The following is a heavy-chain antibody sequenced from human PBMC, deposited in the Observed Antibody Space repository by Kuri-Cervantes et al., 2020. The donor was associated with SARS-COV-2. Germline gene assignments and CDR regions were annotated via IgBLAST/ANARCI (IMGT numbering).Heavy chain of an antibody. Sequence: AAVTVSCKASGYTFTSYGISGVRQAPGQGLEWMGWISAYNGNTNSAQKFQGRVTMTTDTSTNTAYMQLRSLRSDDTAVYYCAREGSWGLLGYMDVWGKGTTVTVSS. D-gene: IGHD3-10*01. CDR2: ISAYNGNT. CDR1: GYTFTSYG. V-gene: IGHV1-18*01. J-gene: IGHJ6*03. CDR3: AREGSWGLLGYMDV.